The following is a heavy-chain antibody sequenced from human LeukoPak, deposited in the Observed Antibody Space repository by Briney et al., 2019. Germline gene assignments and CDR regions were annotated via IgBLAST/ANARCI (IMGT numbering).Heavy chain of an antibody. CDR2: ISHDGSNK. CDR1: GFTFSSYA. J-gene: IGHJ3*02. V-gene: IGHV3-30*04. Sequence: GGSLSLSCAASGFTFSSYAMHWVRQAPGKGLEWVAAISHDGSNKYSADSVKGRFTISRDNSKNTLYLQMNSLRADDTAVYYCAGLDAAMPDAFDIWGQGTTVTVSS. D-gene: IGHD5-18*01. CDR3: AGLDAAMPDAFDI.